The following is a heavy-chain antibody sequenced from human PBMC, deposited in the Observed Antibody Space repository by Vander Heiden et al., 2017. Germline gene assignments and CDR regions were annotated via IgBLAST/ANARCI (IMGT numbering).Heavy chain of an antibody. CDR1: GFTVSNNY. Sequence: EVQLVESGGGLIQPGGSLRRYCAAPGFTVSNNYMSWVRQAPGKGLEWVSVIYSGGSTYYADSVKGRFTISRDNSKNTLYLQMNSLRVEDTAVYYCARDLWDAGDYWGQGTLVTVSS. V-gene: IGHV3-53*01. J-gene: IGHJ4*02. D-gene: IGHD3-16*01. CDR2: IYSGGST. CDR3: ARDLWDAGDY.